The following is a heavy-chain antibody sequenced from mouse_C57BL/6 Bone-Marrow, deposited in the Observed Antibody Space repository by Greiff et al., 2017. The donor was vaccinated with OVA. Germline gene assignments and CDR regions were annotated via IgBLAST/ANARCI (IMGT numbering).Heavy chain of an antibody. Sequence: EVMLVESGGGLVKPGGSLKLSCAASGFTFSSYAMSWVRQTPEKRLEWVATISDGGSYTYYPDNVKGRFTISRDNAKNNLYLQMSHLKSEDTAMYYCAFLYGRDYWGQGTSVTVSS. J-gene: IGHJ4*01. D-gene: IGHD1-2*01. V-gene: IGHV5-4*03. CDR2: ISDGGSYT. CDR1: GFTFSSYA. CDR3: AFLYGRDY.